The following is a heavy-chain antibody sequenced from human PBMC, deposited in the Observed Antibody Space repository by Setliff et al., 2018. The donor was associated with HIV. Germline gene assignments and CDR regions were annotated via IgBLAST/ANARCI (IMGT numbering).Heavy chain of an antibody. CDR1: GDSVSGYY. J-gene: IGHJ6*03. D-gene: IGHD2-2*01. V-gene: IGHV4-4*07. Sequence: SETLSLTCTVSGDSVSGYYWSWIRQPAGRGLEWIGRVHNSAGSNYNPSLKSRVTTSVDTSKNQFSLKLSSVTAADTAVYYCVRQEGYCSSTSCYAGSFMGYYYMDVWGKGTTVTVSS. CDR3: VRQEGYCSSTSCYAGSFMGYYYMDV. CDR2: VHNSAGS.